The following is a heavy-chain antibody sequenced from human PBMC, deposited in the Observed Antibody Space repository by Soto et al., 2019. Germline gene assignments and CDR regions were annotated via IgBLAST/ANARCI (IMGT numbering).Heavy chain of an antibody. CDR1: GGSFIGYY. J-gene: IGHJ4*02. D-gene: IGHD6-13*01. CDR2: INHSGST. CDR3: ARLLVMHSDFDY. Sequence: SETLSLTCAVYGGSFIGYYCSCIRHPPGKWLEWIGEINHSGSTNYNPSLKSRVTISVDTSKNQFSLKLSSVTAADTAVYYCARLLVMHSDFDYWGQGTLVTVSS. V-gene: IGHV4-34*01.